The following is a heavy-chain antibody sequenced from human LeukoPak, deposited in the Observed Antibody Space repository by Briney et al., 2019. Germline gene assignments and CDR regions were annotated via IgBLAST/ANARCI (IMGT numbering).Heavy chain of an antibody. V-gene: IGHV1-18*01. Sequence: ASVKVSCKASGYTLTSYGISWVRQAPGQGLEWMGWISAYNGNTNYAQKLQGRVTMTTDTSTSTAYMELRSLRSDDTAVYYCARGPYYDFWSGYYTDYWGQGTLVTVSS. J-gene: IGHJ4*02. CDR1: GYTLTSYG. CDR3: ARGPYYDFWSGYYTDY. D-gene: IGHD3-3*01. CDR2: ISAYNGNT.